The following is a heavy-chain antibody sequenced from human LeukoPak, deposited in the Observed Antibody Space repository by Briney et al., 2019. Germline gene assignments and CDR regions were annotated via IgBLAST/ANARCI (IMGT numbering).Heavy chain of an antibody. CDR3: ARDWSSFLGELSLGYFDY. J-gene: IGHJ4*02. CDR2: IKQDGSEK. Sequence: GGSLRLSCAASGFTFSSYWMSWVRQAPGKGLEWVANIKQDGSEKYYVDSVKDRFTISRDNAKNSLYLQMNSLRAEDTAVYYCARDWSSFLGELSLGYFDYWGQGTLVTVSS. D-gene: IGHD3-16*02. CDR1: GFTFSSYW. V-gene: IGHV3-7*03.